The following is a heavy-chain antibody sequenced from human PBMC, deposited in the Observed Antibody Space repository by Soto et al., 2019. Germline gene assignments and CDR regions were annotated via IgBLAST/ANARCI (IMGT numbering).Heavy chain of an antibody. D-gene: IGHD2-8*01. J-gene: IGHJ5*02. CDR1: GFDFSNTG. V-gene: IGHV3-33*01. CDR3: ASDAKEKDALGLELMVVTGLVS. Sequence: GGSLRLSCAASGFDFSNTGMHWVRQAPGKGLEWVAIIYSGGSKKYYADSVKGRFTVSRDNSKNMLYLQMSRLRADDTAIYYCASDAKEKDALGLELMVVTGLVSWGQGALVTVSS. CDR2: IYSGGSKK.